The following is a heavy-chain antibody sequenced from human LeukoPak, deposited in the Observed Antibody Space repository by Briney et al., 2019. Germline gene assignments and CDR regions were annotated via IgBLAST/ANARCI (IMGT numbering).Heavy chain of an antibody. CDR3: AKVLQGPTYYFDY. CDR2: ISGSGGNT. Sequence: GGSLRLSCAASRFTFSSYAMSWVRQAPGKGLEWVSTISGSGGNTYYADSMKGRFTISRDNSKNMLYLQMNSLRAEDTAVYYCAKVLQGPTYYFDYWGQGTLVTVSS. J-gene: IGHJ4*02. CDR1: RFTFSSYA. V-gene: IGHV3-23*01.